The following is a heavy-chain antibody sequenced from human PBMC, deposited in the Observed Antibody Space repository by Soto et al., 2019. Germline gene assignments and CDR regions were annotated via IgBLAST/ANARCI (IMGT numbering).Heavy chain of an antibody. CDR1: GYTFTNYA. Sequence: QVQLVQSGAEVKKPGASVKVSCKSSGYTFTNYAMHWERPAPGQSLEWMGWINAGNGNTKYSQKLQGSVTLTRDTSASTDYMELSSLRSEDTAVYYCARGPLLWGDVWGQGTTVTVSS. D-gene: IGHD3-10*01. V-gene: IGHV1-3*01. CDR3: ARGPLLWGDV. J-gene: IGHJ6*02. CDR2: INAGNGNT.